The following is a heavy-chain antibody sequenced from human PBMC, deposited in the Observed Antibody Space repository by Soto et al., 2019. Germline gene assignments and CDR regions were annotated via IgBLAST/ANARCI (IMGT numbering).Heavy chain of an antibody. Sequence: ASVKVSCKASGYTFTGYYMHWVRQAPGQGLEWMGWINPNSGGTNYAQKFQGWVTMTRDTSISTAYMELSRLRSDDTAVYYCARGASSYDFWSGYYTPNPFYYFDYWGQGTLVTVSS. V-gene: IGHV1-2*04. CDR2: INPNSGGT. J-gene: IGHJ4*02. D-gene: IGHD3-3*01. CDR1: GYTFTGYY. CDR3: ARGASSYDFWSGYYTPNPFYYFDY.